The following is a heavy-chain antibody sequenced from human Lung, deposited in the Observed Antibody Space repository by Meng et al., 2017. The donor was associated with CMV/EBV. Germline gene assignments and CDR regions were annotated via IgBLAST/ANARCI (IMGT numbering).Heavy chain of an antibody. D-gene: IGHD6-13*01. Sequence: ASXXVSCKASGYTFTNYYIHWVRQAPGQGLEWMGWIKPNSGATNYVQKFQGRLTVTRDTSITTAYMELTRLRSDDTAVYYCARAPGLSLAAAASDAYFDKWGQGALVTVSS. V-gene: IGHV1-2*02. J-gene: IGHJ4*02. CDR2: IKPNSGAT. CDR1: GYTFTNYY. CDR3: ARAPGLSLAAAASDAYFDK.